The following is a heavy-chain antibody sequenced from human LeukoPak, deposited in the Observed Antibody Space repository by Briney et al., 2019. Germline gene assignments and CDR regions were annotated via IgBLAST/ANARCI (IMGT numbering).Heavy chain of an antibody. Sequence: ASVKVSCKASGYTFTNYGISWVRQAPGQGLEWMGWISGYNGHTNYARNLQGRVTMTTDTSTSTAYMELRSLRSDDTAVYYCARDLGYCSGDRCLRNCFDPWGQGTLATVCS. J-gene: IGHJ5*02. D-gene: IGHD2-15*01. CDR2: ISGYNGHT. CDR3: ARDLGYCSGDRCLRNCFDP. V-gene: IGHV1-18*01. CDR1: GYTFTNYG.